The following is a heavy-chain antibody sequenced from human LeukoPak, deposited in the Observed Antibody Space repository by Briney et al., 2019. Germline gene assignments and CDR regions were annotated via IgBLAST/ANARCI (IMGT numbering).Heavy chain of an antibody. J-gene: IGHJ4*02. CDR2: IQFDGNGE. CDR1: GFTFSSYA. D-gene: IGHD1-26*01. Sequence: GGSLRLSCAASGFTFSSYAMSWVRQAPGKGLEWVAFIQFDGNGEYYADSVKGRFTISRDNSKNTLFLQMHSLRPEDTALYYCAKGLGYYSDYWGQGTLVTVSS. CDR3: AKGLGYYSDY. V-gene: IGHV3-30*02.